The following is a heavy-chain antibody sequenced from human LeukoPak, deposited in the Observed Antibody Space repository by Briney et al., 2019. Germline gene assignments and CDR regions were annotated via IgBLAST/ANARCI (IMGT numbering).Heavy chain of an antibody. CDR3: ARSARFNYFYMDV. J-gene: IGHJ6*03. D-gene: IGHD2-15*01. V-gene: IGHV4-4*07. CDR1: GASVTNFY. CDR2: IYASGSI. Sequence: PSETLSLTCSVSGASVTNFYWTWLRQPAGRGLEYIGRIYASGSIDYNPSLKSRVTLSVDSSNNQFSLNLTSVTAADTALYYCARSARFNYFYMDVWGKGTSVTVSS.